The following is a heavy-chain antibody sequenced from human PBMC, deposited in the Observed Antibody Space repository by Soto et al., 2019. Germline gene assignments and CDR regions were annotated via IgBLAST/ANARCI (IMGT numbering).Heavy chain of an antibody. CDR1: GYTFTSYD. CDR2: INPNSGAT. D-gene: IGHD3-22*01. CDR3: ARDPSPYDSSGYYDY. V-gene: IGHV1-2*04. J-gene: IGHJ4*02. Sequence: ASVKVSCKASGYTFTSYDINWVRQAPGQGLEWMGWINPNSGATNYAQKFQGWVTMTRDTSISTAYMELSRLKSDDTAVYYCARDPSPYDSSGYYDYWGQGTLVTVSS.